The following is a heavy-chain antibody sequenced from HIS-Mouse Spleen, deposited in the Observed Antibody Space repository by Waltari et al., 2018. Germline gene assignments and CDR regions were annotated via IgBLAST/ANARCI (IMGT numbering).Heavy chain of an antibody. V-gene: IGHV4-39*07. CDR3: AREIPYSSSWYDWYFDL. D-gene: IGHD6-13*01. CDR2: IYYSGIT. Sequence: QLQLQESGPGLVKPSETLSLTCTVSGGSISSSSYYWGWIRQPPGKGLEWIGSIYYSGITYSNTSLKSRVTISVATSKNQFSLKLSSVTAADTAVYYCAREIPYSSSWYDWYFDLWGRGTLVTVSS. CDR1: GGSISSSSYY. J-gene: IGHJ2*01.